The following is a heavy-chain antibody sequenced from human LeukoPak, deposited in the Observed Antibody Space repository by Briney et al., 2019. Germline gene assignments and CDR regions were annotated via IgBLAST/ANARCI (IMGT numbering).Heavy chain of an antibody. D-gene: IGHD2-2*01. CDR2: VYWVDDD. CDR3: AHNLNIVLIPAALQGAFDI. V-gene: IGHV2-5*02. Sequence: ESGPTLVNPTQTLTLTCTFSGFSLSTPGVGVGWIRQPPGKAPEWLALVYWVDDDRYSPSLKTRLSITKDASKNQVVLTMTNMDPVDTATYFCAHNLNIVLIPAALQGAFDIWGQGIMVTVSS. CDR1: GFSLSTPGVG. J-gene: IGHJ3*02.